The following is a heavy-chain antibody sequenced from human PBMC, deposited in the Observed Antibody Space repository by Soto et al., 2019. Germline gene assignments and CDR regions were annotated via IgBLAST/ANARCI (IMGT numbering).Heavy chain of an antibody. CDR1: GYTFTSYD. D-gene: IGHD4-17*01. V-gene: IGHV1-8*01. CDR2: MNPNSGNT. J-gene: IGHJ5*02. CDR3: ARGYGYGDYPYNWFDP. Sequence: QVQLVQSGAEVKKPGASVKVSCKASGYTFTSYDINWVRQATGQGLEWMGWMNPNSGNTGYAQKFQGRVTMTRNTSISTAHMELSSLRSEDTAVYYCARGYGYGDYPYNWFDPWGQGTLVTVSS.